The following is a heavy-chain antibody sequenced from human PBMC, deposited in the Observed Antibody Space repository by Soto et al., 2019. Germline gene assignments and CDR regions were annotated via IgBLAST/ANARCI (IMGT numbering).Heavy chain of an antibody. CDR2: TYYRSKWYN. V-gene: IGHV6-1*01. CDR1: GDSVSSNSAA. CDR3: ARDREQLVTYYFDY. J-gene: IGHJ4*02. Sequence: SQTRSLTCTISGDSVSSNSAAWNCIRHSPSRFLEWLGRTYYRSKWYNDYAVSVKSRITINPDTSKNQFSLQLNSVTPEDTAVYYCARDREQLVTYYFDYWGKGSLVTVSS. D-gene: IGHD6-6*01.